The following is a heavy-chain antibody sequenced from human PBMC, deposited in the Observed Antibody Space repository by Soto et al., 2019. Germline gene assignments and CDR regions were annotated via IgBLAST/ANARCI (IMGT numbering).Heavy chain of an antibody. CDR1: GFTFSSYA. CDR2: ISYDGSNK. CDR3: ARDPKYYDFWSGYSTDYGMDV. D-gene: IGHD3-3*01. V-gene: IGHV3-30-3*01. Sequence: GGSLRLSCAASGFTFSSYAMHWVHQAPGKGLEWVAVISYDGSNKYYADSVKGRFTISRDNSKNTLYLQMNSLRAEDTAVYYCARDPKYYDFWSGYSTDYGMDVWGQGTTVTVSS. J-gene: IGHJ6*02.